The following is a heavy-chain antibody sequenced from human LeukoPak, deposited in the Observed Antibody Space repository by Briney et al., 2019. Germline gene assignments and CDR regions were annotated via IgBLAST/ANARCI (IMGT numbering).Heavy chain of an antibody. V-gene: IGHV4-4*02. CDR2: VHLSGTS. CDR3: ARESGAFCPFGF. Sequence: SGTLSLTCAVSGGSILTTNWWSWVRQPPGKGLEWIGEVHLSGTSNYNPSLKSRVSMSIDNSKNQLSLKLTSVTAADTAIYYCARESGAFCPFGFWGQGTLVTVSS. CDR1: GGSILTTNW. D-gene: IGHD1-26*01. J-gene: IGHJ4*02.